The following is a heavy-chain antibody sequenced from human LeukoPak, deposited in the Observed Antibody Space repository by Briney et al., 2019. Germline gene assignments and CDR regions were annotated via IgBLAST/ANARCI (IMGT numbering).Heavy chain of an antibody. CDR1: GGSMSSYY. D-gene: IGHD3-10*01. V-gene: IGHV4-38-2*02. CDR3: ARAWMVRGVIRGWFDP. CDR2: IYHSGST. J-gene: IGHJ5*02. Sequence: SETLSLTCSVSGGSMSSYYWSWIRQPPGKGLEWIGSIYHSGSTYYNPSLKSRVTISVDTSKNQFSLKLSSVTAADTAVYYCARAWMVRGVIRGWFDPWGQGTLVTVSS.